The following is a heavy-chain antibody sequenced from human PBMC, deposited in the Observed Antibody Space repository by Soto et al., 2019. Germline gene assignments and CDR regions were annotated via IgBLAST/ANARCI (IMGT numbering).Heavy chain of an antibody. V-gene: IGHV1-18*01. CDR1: GYTFTDYG. J-gene: IGHJ6*02. D-gene: IGHD3-3*01. CDR2: INTYNDKT. CDR3: ARGYDIWSGRSFGMDV. Sequence: QVQMVQSGGEVKKPGASVKVYCKTSGYTFTDYGISWVRQAPGQGLEWMGWINTYNDKTDYTQKLQARVTLTTDTATTTAYMELRSLTSDDTAVYYCARGYDIWSGRSFGMDVWGQGTTIIVSS.